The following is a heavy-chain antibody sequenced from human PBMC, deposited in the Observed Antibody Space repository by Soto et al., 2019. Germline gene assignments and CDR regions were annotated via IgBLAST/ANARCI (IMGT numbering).Heavy chain of an antibody. CDR1: GDSISSYY. J-gene: IGHJ6*03. CDR3: AGRHYYYMDV. CDR2: IYYSGST. V-gene: IGHV4-59*01. Sequence: PSETLSLTCTVSGDSISSYYWTWIRQPPGKGLEWIVYIYYSGSTNYNPSLKSRVTISVDTSKNQFSLRLSSVTATDTAVYYCAGRHYYYMDVWGKGTTVTVSS.